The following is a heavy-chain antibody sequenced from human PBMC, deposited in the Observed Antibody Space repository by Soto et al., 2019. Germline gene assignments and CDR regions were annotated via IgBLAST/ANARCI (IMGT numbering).Heavy chain of an antibody. CDR3: ARGRDFWSGPYYYYGMDV. J-gene: IGHJ6*02. CDR2: IIPIFGTA. Sequence: GPSVKVSCKASGGTFSSYAISWVRQAPGQGLEWMGGIIPIFGTANYAQKFQGRVTITADKSTSTAYMELSSLRSEDTAVYYCARGRDFWSGPYYYYGMDVWGQGTTVTVSS. D-gene: IGHD3-3*01. V-gene: IGHV1-69*06. CDR1: GGTFSSYA.